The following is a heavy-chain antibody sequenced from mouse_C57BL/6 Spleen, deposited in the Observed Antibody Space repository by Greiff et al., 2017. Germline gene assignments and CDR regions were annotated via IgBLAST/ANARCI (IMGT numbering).Heavy chain of an antibody. CDR2: INPNNGGT. D-gene: IGHD2-4*01. Sequence: EVQLQQSGPELVKPGASVKIPCKASGYTFTDYNMDWVKQSPGKSLEWIGDINPNNGGTIYNQKFTGKATLTVDKSSSTAYMVLRSLTSDDTAVYYCARSIYDYDRGLGFAYWGQGTLVTVSA. CDR1: GYTFTDYN. V-gene: IGHV1-18*01. CDR3: ARSIYDYDRGLGFAY. J-gene: IGHJ3*01.